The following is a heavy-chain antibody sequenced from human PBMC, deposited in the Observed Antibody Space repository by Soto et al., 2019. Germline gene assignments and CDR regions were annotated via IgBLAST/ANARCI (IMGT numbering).Heavy chain of an antibody. D-gene: IGHD3-10*01. CDR2: ISTYNGNT. J-gene: IGHJ4*02. CDR1: GYTFNSYG. V-gene: IGHV1-18*01. CDR3: ARDRYFGSGYYNYFDY. Sequence: ASVKVSCKASGYTFNSYGMSWVRQVPGQGLEWMGWISTYNGNTNYAQKLQGRVTMTTDTSTRTAYMELRSLRSDDTAVYYCARDRYFGSGYYNYFDYWGQGTLVTVPQ.